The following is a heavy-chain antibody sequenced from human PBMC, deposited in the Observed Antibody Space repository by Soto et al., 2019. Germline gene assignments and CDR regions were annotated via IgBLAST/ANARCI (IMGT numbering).Heavy chain of an antibody. V-gene: IGHV4-30-4*01. CDR1: GGSISSGDYY. CDR3: ARKTGTTLSYYYYYGMDV. J-gene: IGHJ6*02. CDR2: IYYSGST. D-gene: IGHD1-7*01. Sequence: QVQLQESGPGLVKPSQTLSLTCTVSGGSISSGDYYWSWIRQPPGKGLEWSGYIYYSGSTYYNPSLKSRVTISVDTSKNQFSLKLSSVTAADTAVYYCARKTGTTLSYYYYYGMDVWGQGTTVTVSS.